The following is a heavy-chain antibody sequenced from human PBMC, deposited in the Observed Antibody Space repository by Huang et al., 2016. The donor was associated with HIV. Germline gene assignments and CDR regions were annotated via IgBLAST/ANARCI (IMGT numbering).Heavy chain of an antibody. J-gene: IGHJ3*02. D-gene: IGHD2-15*01. CDR3: ARPLVITATGAFDI. Sequence: QLQESGPGLVKPSETLSLTCSVSGASIGSDSYYWGWIRQAPGKGLEWIGSVYSRGSTYYHPSLKGRVTLSVDTAKNQFSLRLTSVTAADTGVYYCARPLVITATGAFDIWGQGTMVTISS. V-gene: IGHV4-39*01. CDR2: VYSRGST. CDR1: GASIGSDSYY.